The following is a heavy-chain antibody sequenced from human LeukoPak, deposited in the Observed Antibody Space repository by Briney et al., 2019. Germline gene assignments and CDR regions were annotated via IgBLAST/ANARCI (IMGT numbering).Heavy chain of an antibody. CDR1: GFTFSSYW. CDR3: ASVVDYYGYYFDY. D-gene: IGHD3-10*01. Sequence: GGSLRLSCAASGFTFSSYWMSWVRQAPGKGLEWVANIKQDGSEKYYVDSVKGRFTISRDNAKNSLYLQMNSLRAEDTAVYYRASVVDYYGYYFDYWGQGTLVTVSS. J-gene: IGHJ4*02. CDR2: IKQDGSEK. V-gene: IGHV3-7*01.